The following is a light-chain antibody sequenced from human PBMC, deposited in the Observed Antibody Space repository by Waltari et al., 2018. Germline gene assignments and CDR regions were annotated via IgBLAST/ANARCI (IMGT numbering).Light chain of an antibody. J-gene: IGKJ1*01. CDR2: SSS. Sequence: DIVMTQSPDSLAVSLGERATINCKSSQSVLYSSNNNNGLAWYKRRPGQPPKLLIYSSSARESGVPDRFSGSGSETDFTLTISSLQAEDVAVYYCQQYYSTPPTFGQGTKVEIK. V-gene: IGKV4-1*01. CDR1: QSVLYSSNNNNG. CDR3: QQYYSTPPT.